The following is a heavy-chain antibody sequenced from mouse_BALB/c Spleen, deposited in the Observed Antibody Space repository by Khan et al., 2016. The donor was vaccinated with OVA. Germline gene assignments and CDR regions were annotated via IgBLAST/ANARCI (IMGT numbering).Heavy chain of an antibody. V-gene: IGHV3-2*02. CDR2: ISYSGST. Sequence: PLQESGPGLVKPSQSLSLTCTVTGYSITSGYGWNWIRQFPGNKLEWMGYISYSGSTNYNPSLKSRISITRDTSKNQFFLQLNSVTTEDTATYYCARTARIKYWGQGTTLTVSS. J-gene: IGHJ2*01. CDR3: ARTARIKY. CDR1: GYSITSGYG. D-gene: IGHD1-2*01.